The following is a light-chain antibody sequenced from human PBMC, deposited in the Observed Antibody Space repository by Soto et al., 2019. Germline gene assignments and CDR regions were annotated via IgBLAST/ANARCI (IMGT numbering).Light chain of an antibody. V-gene: IGKV1D-12*01. Sequence: DIPVTQSPSSVSASVGDRVTITCRASQAISSWLAWYQQKSGKAPKLLIYAASSLQSGVPSRFSGSGSGTDFSLSISSLQPEDFATYYCQQANSFPLTFGGGTKVEIK. CDR3: QQANSFPLT. CDR1: QAISSW. J-gene: IGKJ4*01. CDR2: AAS.